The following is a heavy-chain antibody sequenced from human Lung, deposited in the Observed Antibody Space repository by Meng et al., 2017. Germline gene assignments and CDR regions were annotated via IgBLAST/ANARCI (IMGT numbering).Heavy chain of an antibody. Sequence: QVHLQPSGPGLVKPSQPLSLPCAISGDSVPSNSAAWNWIRQYPSRGLEWLGRTYYRSKWYNGYAVSVRSRITINPDTSKNQFTLQLNSVTPEDTAVCYCARSQQRLDSWGQGTLVTVSS. CDR2: TYYRSKWYN. CDR3: ARSQQRLDS. V-gene: IGHV6-1*01. CDR1: GDSVPSNSAA. D-gene: IGHD6-19*01. J-gene: IGHJ4*02.